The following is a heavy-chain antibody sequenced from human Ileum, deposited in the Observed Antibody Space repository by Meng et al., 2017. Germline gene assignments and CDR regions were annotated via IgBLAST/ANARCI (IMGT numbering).Heavy chain of an antibody. CDR2: IYHSGST. D-gene: IGHD1-7*01. CDR3: ASLRYNWNYSADY. V-gene: IGHV4-4*02. Sequence: QVQLQESGPGLGKPSGTRSLTCAGSGGSISSSNWWSWVRQPPGKGLEWIGEIYHSGSTNYNPSLKSRVTISVDKSKNQFSLKLSSVTAADTAVYYCASLRYNWNYSADYWGQGTLVTVSS. J-gene: IGHJ4*02. CDR1: GGSISSSNW.